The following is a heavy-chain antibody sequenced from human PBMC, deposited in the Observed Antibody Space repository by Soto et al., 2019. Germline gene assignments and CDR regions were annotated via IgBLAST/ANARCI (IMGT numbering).Heavy chain of an antibody. V-gene: IGHV4-34*01. CDR2: INHSGST. J-gene: IGHJ6*02. CDR1: GGSFSGYY. Sequence: QVQLQQWGAGQLKPSETLSLTCAVYGGSFSGYYWSWIRQPRGKGLEWIGEINHSGSTNYNPSLTGRVTISVDTSKNQFPLKLSSVTAADTAVYYCARGTWPSIVVVPAAFWLDVWGQGTTVTVSS. D-gene: IGHD2-2*01. CDR3: ARGTWPSIVVVPAAFWLDV.